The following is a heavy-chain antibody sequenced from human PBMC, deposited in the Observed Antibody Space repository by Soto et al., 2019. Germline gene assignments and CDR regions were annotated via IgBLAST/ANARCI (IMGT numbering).Heavy chain of an antibody. V-gene: IGHV1-18*01. CDR3: ARDKGYGFGWSSSSGMDV. D-gene: IGHD5-18*01. J-gene: IGHJ6*02. Sequence: QVPLVQSGAEVMTPGASVKVSCKASGYTFSNFGLSWVRQAPGQGLEWMGWISGYNGNTNSAERFQGRVTMTTDTSTSTAYMEVRSLTSDDTAVYYCARDKGYGFGWSSSSGMDVWGQGTTVTVSS. CDR1: GYTFSNFG. CDR2: ISGYNGNT.